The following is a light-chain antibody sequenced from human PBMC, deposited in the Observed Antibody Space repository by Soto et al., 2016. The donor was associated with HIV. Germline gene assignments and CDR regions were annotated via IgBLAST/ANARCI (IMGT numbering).Light chain of an antibody. V-gene: IGKV1-12*01. CDR3: QQTDSFPFT. CDR1: QAINSR. J-gene: IGKJ3*01. Sequence: DIQMTQSPSSVSASVGDRVTITCRASQAINSRLAWYQQKPGKAPEVLITATYTLQAGVPSRFSGSASGGTGTDFTLTIDSLQPEDFATYYCQQTDSFPFTF. CDR2: ATY.